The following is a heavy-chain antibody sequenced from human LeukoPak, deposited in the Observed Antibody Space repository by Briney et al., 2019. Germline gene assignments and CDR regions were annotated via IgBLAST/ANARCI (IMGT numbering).Heavy chain of an antibody. CDR2: INPNSGDT. Sequence: ASVKVSCKASGYTFTDYYMHWVRQAPGQGLEWMGWINPNSGDTNSAEKFQGRVTMTRDTSISTAYMELSRLRSDDTAVYYCARAGLVVIPDIWGQGTLVTVSS. V-gene: IGHV1-2*02. D-gene: IGHD2-8*02. J-gene: IGHJ4*02. CDR3: ARAGLVVIPDI. CDR1: GYTFTDYY.